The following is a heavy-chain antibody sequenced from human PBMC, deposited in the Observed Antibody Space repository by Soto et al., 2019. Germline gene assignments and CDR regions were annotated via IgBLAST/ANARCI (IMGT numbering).Heavy chain of an antibody. Sequence: EVQLLESGGGLVQPGGSLRLSCAASGFTFSSYAMVRQAPGRGLEWVSAISGSGGSTYYADSVKGRFTISRDNSKNTLYLQRNSLGAEDTAVYYCEKGGEEQGGGYFDYWGQGTLVTVSS. J-gene: IGHJ4*02. CDR2: ISGSGGST. CDR1: GFTFSSYA. CDR3: EKGGEEQGGGYFDY. D-gene: IGHD3-16*01. V-gene: IGHV3-23*01.